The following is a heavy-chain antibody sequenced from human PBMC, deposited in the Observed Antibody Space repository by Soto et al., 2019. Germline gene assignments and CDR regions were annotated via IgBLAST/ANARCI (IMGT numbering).Heavy chain of an antibody. J-gene: IGHJ6*02. CDR2: IKSKTDGGTT. V-gene: IGHV3-15*01. Sequence: GSLRLSCAASGFPFSHAWMSWVRQAPGKGLEWVGRIKSKTDGGTTDYAAPVKGRFTISRDDSKNTLYLQMNSLKTEDTAVYYCNTGRVVPQWYYYGMDFWCQEITVTV. CDR1: GFPFSHAW. D-gene: IGHD3-3*01. CDR3: NTGRVVPQWYYYGMDF.